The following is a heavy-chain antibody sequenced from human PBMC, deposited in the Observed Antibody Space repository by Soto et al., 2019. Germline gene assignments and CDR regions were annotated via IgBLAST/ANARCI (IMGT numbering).Heavy chain of an antibody. D-gene: IGHD3-22*01. CDR1: GGTFSSYA. J-gene: IGHJ3*02. CDR3: ARSYDSSGYYVADAFDI. V-gene: IGHV1-69*13. CDR2: IIPIFGTA. Sequence: SVKVSFKASGGTFSSYAISWVRQAPGQGLEWMGGIIPIFGTANYAQKFQGRVTITADESTSTAYMELSSLRSEDTAVYYCARSYDSSGYYVADAFDIWGQGTMVTVSS.